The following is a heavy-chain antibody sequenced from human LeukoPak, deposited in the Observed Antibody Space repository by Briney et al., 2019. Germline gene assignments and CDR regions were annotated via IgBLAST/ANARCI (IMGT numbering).Heavy chain of an antibody. D-gene: IGHD3-3*01. J-gene: IGHJ6*04. CDR3: ARVGGRIGYYDFWSGHSLDV. Sequence: GASVKVSCKASGYTFTSYVISWVRQAPGQGLEWMGWISAYNGNTNYAQKLQGRVTMTTDTSTSTAYMELRSLRSDDTAVYYCARVGGRIGYYDFWSGHSLDVWGKGTTVTVSS. CDR2: ISAYNGNT. V-gene: IGHV1-18*01. CDR1: GYTFTSYV.